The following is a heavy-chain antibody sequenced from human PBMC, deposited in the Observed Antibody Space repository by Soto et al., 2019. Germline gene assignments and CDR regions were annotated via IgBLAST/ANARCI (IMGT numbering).Heavy chain of an antibody. J-gene: IGHJ5*01. CDR3: PRLRRFGESGYWFDS. Sequence: PSEMQRHPYIVSSGYIRNYYWRWILQPQGKGLECIGYMYSSERTNFNPSLKSRVTISVDTSKNQFSLKLSSVTAADTALYFCPRLRRFGESGYWFDSWGQGTLVTVSS. CDR2: MYSSERT. V-gene: IGHV4-59*01. CDR1: SGYIRNYY. D-gene: IGHD3-10*01.